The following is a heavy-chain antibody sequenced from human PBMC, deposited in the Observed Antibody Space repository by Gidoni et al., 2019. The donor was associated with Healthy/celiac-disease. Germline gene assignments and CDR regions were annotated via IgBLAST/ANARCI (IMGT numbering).Heavy chain of an antibody. CDR1: GCTCSSYW. Sequence: EVQLVESGGGLVQPGGSLRLSCEASGCTCSSYWMSWVRQAPGKGLEWVANIKQDGSEKYYVDSVKGRFTISRDNAKNSLYLQMNSLRAEDTAVYYCARDDQNWNYVFDYWGQGTLVTVSS. CDR3: ARDDQNWNYVFDY. CDR2: IKQDGSEK. V-gene: IGHV3-7*01. D-gene: IGHD1-7*01. J-gene: IGHJ4*02.